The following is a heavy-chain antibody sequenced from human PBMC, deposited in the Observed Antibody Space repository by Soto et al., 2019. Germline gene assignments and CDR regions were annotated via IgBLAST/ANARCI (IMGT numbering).Heavy chain of an antibody. V-gene: IGHV3-30-3*01. CDR1: GFTFSSYA. CDR3: ARAALYDSSGYCFDY. D-gene: IGHD3-22*01. CDR2: ISYDGSNK. Sequence: GGSLRLSCAASGFTFSSYAMHWVRQAPGKGLEWVAVISYDGSNKYYADPVKGRFTISRDNSKNTLYLQMNSLRAEDTAVYYCARAALYDSSGYCFDYWGQGTLVTVSS. J-gene: IGHJ4*02.